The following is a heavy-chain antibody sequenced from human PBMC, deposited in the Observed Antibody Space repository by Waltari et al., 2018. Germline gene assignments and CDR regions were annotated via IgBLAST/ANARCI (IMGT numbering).Heavy chain of an antibody. J-gene: IGHJ4*02. V-gene: IGHV4-4*02. CDR1: GDSLRGNYW. D-gene: IGHD2-2*01. CDR3: AGDRAIGLFFDY. CDR2: VHHSGKT. Sequence: QVQLQESGQGLVQPSGTLSLPCAVSGDSLRGNYWWSWVRQSPEKGLEWIGQVHHSGKTHYNPSLQSRVTISVDKPKNQFSLNLNSVTAADTAIYYCAGDRAIGLFFDYWGRGTLVTVSS.